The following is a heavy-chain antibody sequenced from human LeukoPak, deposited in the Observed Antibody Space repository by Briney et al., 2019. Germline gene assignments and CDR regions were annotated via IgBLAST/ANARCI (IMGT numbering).Heavy chain of an antibody. J-gene: IGHJ4*02. D-gene: IGHD6-19*01. V-gene: IGHV3-23*01. CDR3: ARDLEVAGNGHF. CDR2: ISGSGGT. Sequence: GGSLRLSCAGSGFTFSSYAMSWVRQAPGKGLEWVSGISGSGGTYYADSVKGRFTISRDNPKKTLYLQMNSLRAEDAAIYYCARDLEVAGNGHFWGQGTLVSVSS. CDR1: GFTFSSYA.